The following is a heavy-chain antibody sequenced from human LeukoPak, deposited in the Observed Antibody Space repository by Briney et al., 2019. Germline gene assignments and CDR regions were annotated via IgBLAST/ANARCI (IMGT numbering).Heavy chain of an antibody. CDR1: GITFSSYA. J-gene: IGHJ4*02. V-gene: IGHV3-23*01. Sequence: PGGSLRLPCAASGITFSSYAMSWVRQAPGKGLEWVSAITAGGTSTYYADSVKARFTISRDNSKNTLYLQMNSLRAEDTAVYYCAKRRTAVAGTDFDYWGQGTLVTVSS. D-gene: IGHD6-19*01. CDR2: ITAGGTST. CDR3: AKRRTAVAGTDFDY.